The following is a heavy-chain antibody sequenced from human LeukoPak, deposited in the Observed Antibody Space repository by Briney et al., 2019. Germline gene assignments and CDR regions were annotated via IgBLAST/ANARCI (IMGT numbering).Heavy chain of an antibody. Sequence: ASVEVSCKASGYTFTGYYMHWVRQAPGQGLEWMGWINPNSGGTNYAQKFQGRVTMTRDTSISTAYMELSRLRSDDTAVYYCARAGCSSTSCKYYFDYWGQGTLVTVSS. D-gene: IGHD2-2*01. J-gene: IGHJ4*02. CDR1: GYTFTGYY. V-gene: IGHV1-2*02. CDR3: ARAGCSSTSCKYYFDY. CDR2: INPNSGGT.